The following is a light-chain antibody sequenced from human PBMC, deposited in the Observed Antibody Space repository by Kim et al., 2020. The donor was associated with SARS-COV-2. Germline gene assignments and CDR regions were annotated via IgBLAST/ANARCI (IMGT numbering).Light chain of an antibody. Sequence: VSPGERATLPCRATQDISSSLAWYQQKPGQPPRLLIYGASTRATGVPARFSGSESGTEFTLTISSLQSEDFAVYYCQQYHNWPLTFGGGTKVDIK. CDR2: GAS. CDR1: QDISSS. V-gene: IGKV3-15*01. J-gene: IGKJ4*01. CDR3: QQYHNWPLT.